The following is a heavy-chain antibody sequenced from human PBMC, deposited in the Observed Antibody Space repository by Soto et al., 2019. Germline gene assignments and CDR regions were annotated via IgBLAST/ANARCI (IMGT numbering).Heavy chain of an antibody. CDR3: ARTQLLPAGMDV. V-gene: IGHV4-31*03. D-gene: IGHD2-2*01. CDR2: IYYSGST. CDR1: GGSISSGGYY. J-gene: IGHJ6*02. Sequence: PSETLSLTCTVSGGSISSGGYYWSWIRQHPGKGLEWIGYIYYSGSTYYNPSLKSRVTISVDTSKNQFSLKLSSVTAADTAVYYCARTQLLPAGMDVWGQGTTVTVSS.